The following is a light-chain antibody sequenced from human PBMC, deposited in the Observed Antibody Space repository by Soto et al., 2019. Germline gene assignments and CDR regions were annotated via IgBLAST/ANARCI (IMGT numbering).Light chain of an antibody. V-gene: IGLV2-14*01. J-gene: IGLJ3*02. Sequence: QSALTQPASVSGSPGQSITISCTGTSSDIGSNNYVSWFQQRPGKAPTLIIYEVSNRPSGVSTHFSGSNSGNTASLTISGLLPEDEAEYYCSSYTNTTRLFGGGTKLTVL. CDR2: EVS. CDR1: SSDIGSNNY. CDR3: SSYTNTTRL.